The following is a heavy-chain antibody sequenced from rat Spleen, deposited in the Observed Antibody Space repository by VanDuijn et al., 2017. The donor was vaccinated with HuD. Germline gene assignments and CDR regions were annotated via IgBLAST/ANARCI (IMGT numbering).Heavy chain of an antibody. CDR1: GFSLTNFH. Sequence: QVQLKESGPGLVQPSQTLSLTCTVSGFSLTNFHVPWVRQPPGKGLEWVGVIWAGGSTAYNSLLKSRLSISRDTSKSQVFLKMNSLQTEDTAIYFCIRESLPGYNSHWFVYWGQGTLVTVSS. CDR2: IWAGGST. D-gene: IGHD1-4*01. CDR3: IRESLPGYNSHWFVY. J-gene: IGHJ3*01. V-gene: IGHV2-43*01.